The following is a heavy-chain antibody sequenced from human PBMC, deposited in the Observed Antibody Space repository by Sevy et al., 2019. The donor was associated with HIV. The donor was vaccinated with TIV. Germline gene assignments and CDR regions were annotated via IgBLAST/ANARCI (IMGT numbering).Heavy chain of an antibody. CDR3: ARRYFDL. Sequence: GGSPRLSCKASGFTFSSFWMQWVRQAPGKGLEWVANIRQDGSEMYYVGSVKGRFTISRDNAKNALYLQMDGLRAEDTAVYYCARRYFDLWGQGTLVTVSS. V-gene: IGHV3-7*03. CDR1: GFTFSSFW. CDR2: IRQDGSEM. J-gene: IGHJ4*02.